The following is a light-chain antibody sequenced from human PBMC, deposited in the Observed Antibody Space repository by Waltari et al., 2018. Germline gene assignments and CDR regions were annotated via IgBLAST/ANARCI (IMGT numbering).Light chain of an antibody. Sequence: EIVLTQSPGTLSLSPGQRVTLSCRASQSVSRALAWYQQKAGQAPRLLIYAASTRAPGIPDRVSGGGSGTDFSLTISRLEPEDFAVYYCQHYVRLPATFGQGTKVEIK. V-gene: IGKV3-20*01. CDR1: QSVSRA. CDR2: AAS. CDR3: QHYVRLPAT. J-gene: IGKJ1*01.